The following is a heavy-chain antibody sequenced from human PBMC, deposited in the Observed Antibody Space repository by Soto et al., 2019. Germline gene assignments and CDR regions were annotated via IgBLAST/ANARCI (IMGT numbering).Heavy chain of an antibody. D-gene: IGHD2-15*01. Sequence: EVQLLESGGGLVQPGGSLRLSCAASGFTFSSYAMSWVRQAPGKGLEWDSAISGSGGSIYYADSVKGRFTISRDNSKNTLYLQMNSLRAEDTAVYYCAKDGLGYCSGGSCYGWFDPWGQGTLVTVSS. CDR3: AKDGLGYCSGGSCYGWFDP. J-gene: IGHJ5*02. CDR2: ISGSGGSI. V-gene: IGHV3-23*01. CDR1: GFTFSSYA.